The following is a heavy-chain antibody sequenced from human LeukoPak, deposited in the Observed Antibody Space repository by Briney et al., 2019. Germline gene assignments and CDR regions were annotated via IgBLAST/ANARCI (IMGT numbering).Heavy chain of an antibody. J-gene: IGHJ4*02. V-gene: IGHV4-59*01. Sequence: PSETLSLTCTVSGGSISSYYWSWIRQPPGKGLEWIGYIYYSGSTNYNPSLKSRVTISVDTSKNQFSLKLSSVTAADTAVYYRARGGSYGFDYWGQGTLVTVSS. CDR1: GGSISSYY. CDR2: IYYSGST. CDR3: ARGGSYGFDY. D-gene: IGHD5-18*01.